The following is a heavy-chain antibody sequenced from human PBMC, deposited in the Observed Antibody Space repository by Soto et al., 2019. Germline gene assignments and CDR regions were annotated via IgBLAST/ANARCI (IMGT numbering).Heavy chain of an antibody. D-gene: IGHD2-15*01. CDR2: FNPSTGNT. V-gene: IGHV1-18*01. CDR1: GYTFMNYA. CDR3: ARCYCSLGSCYACWHLDL. J-gene: IGHJ2*01. Sequence: QVHLVQSGAEMKEPGASVKVSCQASGYTFMNYAISWVRQAPGQGLEWMGRFNPSTGNTDQAQGFQDIVTLTLDSSTNTANMERRSLGTDDTAVYYCARCYCSLGSCYACWHLDLWGPCTLVTVSS.